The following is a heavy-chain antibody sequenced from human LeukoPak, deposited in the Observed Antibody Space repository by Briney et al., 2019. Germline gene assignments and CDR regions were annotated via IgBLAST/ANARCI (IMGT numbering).Heavy chain of an antibody. D-gene: IGHD4-17*01. CDR1: GFTFSSYM. CDR2: IKQDGSEK. CDR3: ARGDDYGDHGVDY. J-gene: IGHJ4*02. Sequence: GESLRLSCAASGFTFSSYMMTWVRQAPGKGLEWVANIKQDGSEKYYVDSVKGRFTISRDNAKNSLYLQMNSLRAEDTAVYYCARGDDYGDHGVDYWGQGTLVTVSS. V-gene: IGHV3-7*01.